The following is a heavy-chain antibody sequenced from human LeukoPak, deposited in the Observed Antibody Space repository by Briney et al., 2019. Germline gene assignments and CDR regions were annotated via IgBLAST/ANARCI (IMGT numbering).Heavy chain of an antibody. CDR1: GFTFSVYF. V-gene: IGHV3-72*01. Sequence: PGGSLRLSCAASGFTFSVYFMGWVRQAPGKGLEWVGRIKIEGDSYTTEYAASVKGRFTISRDDSKNTLYLQMNSLKTEDTAVYYCTTDLDGSGWLGLDYWGQGTLVTVSS. D-gene: IGHD6-19*01. CDR2: IKIEGDSYTT. J-gene: IGHJ4*02. CDR3: TTDLDGSGWLGLDY.